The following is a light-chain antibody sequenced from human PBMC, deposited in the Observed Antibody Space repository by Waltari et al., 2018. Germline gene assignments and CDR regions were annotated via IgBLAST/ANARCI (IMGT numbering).Light chain of an antibody. CDR1: SSNIGAVSA. J-gene: IGLJ3*02. CDR3: QSYDNNLNAWV. V-gene: IGLV1-40*01. Sequence: QSVLTQPPSVSGAPGQTVTISCTGSSSNIGAVSAVHWYQHLPGTAPKALIYDNINRPSGVPDRFSGSTSGASASLAITGLQAGDEADYYCQSYDNNLNAWVFGGGNKLTVL. CDR2: DNI.